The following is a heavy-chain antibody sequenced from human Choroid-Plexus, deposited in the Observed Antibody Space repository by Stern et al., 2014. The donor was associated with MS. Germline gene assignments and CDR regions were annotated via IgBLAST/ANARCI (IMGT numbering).Heavy chain of an antibody. CDR2: VAYGGSNK. CDR1: GFTLGSCA. V-gene: IGHV3-30*18. J-gene: IGHJ5*02. Sequence: VQLVESGGGVVQPGRPLRLSCVASGFTLGSCAMHWVRQAPGKGLEGVAGVAYGGSNKYYADSVKGRFTISRDNSQNTLYMQMSSLRPEDTAVYYCAKDRQYLTYFFDHWGQGSLVTVSS. CDR3: AKDRQYLTYFFDH. D-gene: IGHD2/OR15-2a*01.